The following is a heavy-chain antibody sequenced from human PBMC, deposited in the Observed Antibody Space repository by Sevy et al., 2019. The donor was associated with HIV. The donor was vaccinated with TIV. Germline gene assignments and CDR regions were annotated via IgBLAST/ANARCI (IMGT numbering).Heavy chain of an antibody. CDR3: TTSTQVDYYGMDV. CDR1: GFTFSYTW. D-gene: IGHD4-4*01. J-gene: IGHJ6*02. V-gene: IGHV3-15*07. CDR2: IRSKIDGGTS. Sequence: GGSLRLSCAASGFTFSYTWMNWVRQAPGKGLEWVGRIRSKIDGGTSDYAAPVKGRFTISRDDSKNTLFLHMNSLKTEDTAVYYCTTSTQVDYYGMDVWGQGTTVTVSS.